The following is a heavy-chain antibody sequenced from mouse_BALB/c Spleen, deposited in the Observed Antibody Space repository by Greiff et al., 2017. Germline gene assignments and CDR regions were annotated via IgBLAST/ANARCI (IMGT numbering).Heavy chain of an antibody. CDR1: GFTFSSYA. CDR3: ARGRYGNYGYYFDY. D-gene: IGHD2-10*02. J-gene: IGHJ2*01. V-gene: IGHV5-6-5*01. Sequence: EVMLVESGGGLVKPGGSLKLSCAASGFTFSSYAMSWVRQTPEKRLEWVASISSGGSTYYPDSVKGRFTISRDNARNILYLQMSSLRSEDTAMYYCARGRYGNYGYYFDYWGQGTTLTVSS. CDR2: ISSGGST.